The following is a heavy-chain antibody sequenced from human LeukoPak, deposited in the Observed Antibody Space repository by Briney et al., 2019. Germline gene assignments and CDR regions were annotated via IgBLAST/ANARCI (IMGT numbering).Heavy chain of an antibody. CDR3: ARGSRSASGYYGSGSYYNYFDY. CDR2: ISSSGSTI. Sequence: GGSLRLSCAASGFTFSDYYMSWIRQAPGKGLEWVSYISSSGSTIYYADSVKGRFTISRDNAKNSLYLQMNSLRAEDTALYYCARGSRSASGYYGSGSYYNYFDYWGQGTLVTVSS. V-gene: IGHV3-11*01. J-gene: IGHJ4*02. D-gene: IGHD3-10*01. CDR1: GFTFSDYY.